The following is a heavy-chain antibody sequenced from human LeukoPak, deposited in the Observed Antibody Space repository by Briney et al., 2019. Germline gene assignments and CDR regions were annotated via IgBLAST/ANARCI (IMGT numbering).Heavy chain of an antibody. V-gene: IGHV3-7*01. CDR3: ARGGGGSYSDAFDI. D-gene: IGHD2-15*01. Sequence: GGSLRLSCAASGFTFSDYWMSWVRQAPGKGLEWVANIKQDGSEKYYVDSVKGRFTISRDIGRKSLYLQMNSLSDEDTAVYYCARGGGGSYSDAFDIWGQGTVVTVSS. CDR1: GFTFSDYW. J-gene: IGHJ3*02. CDR2: IKQDGSEK.